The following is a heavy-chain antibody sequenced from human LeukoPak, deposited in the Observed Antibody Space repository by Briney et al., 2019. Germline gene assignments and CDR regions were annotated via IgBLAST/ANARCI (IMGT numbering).Heavy chain of an antibody. D-gene: IGHD5-12*01. J-gene: IGHJ4*02. CDR3: ARIPYSGYEYRGFAY. CDR2: IIPIFDAV. V-gene: IGHV1-69*06. CDR1: GYIFTSYG. Sequence: SVKVSCKASGYIFTSYGITWVRQAPGQGLEWMGGIIPIFDAVDYAQKFQGRVTITADKSTSTAYMEMSSLRSEDTAMYYCARIPYSGYEYRGFAYWGQGTLVTVSS.